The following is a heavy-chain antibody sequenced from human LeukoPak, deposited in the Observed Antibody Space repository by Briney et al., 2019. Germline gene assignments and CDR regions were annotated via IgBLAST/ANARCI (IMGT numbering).Heavy chain of an antibody. D-gene: IGHD6-13*01. V-gene: IGHV1-69*05. CDR2: IIPIFGTA. Sequence: ASVKVSCKASGGTFSSYAISWVRQAPGQGLEWMGGIIPIFGTANYAQKFQGRVTITTDESTSTAYRELRSLRSDDTAVYYCARGDSSSWGPVSYYFDYWGQGTLVTVSS. CDR1: GGTFSSYA. J-gene: IGHJ4*02. CDR3: ARGDSSSWGPVSYYFDY.